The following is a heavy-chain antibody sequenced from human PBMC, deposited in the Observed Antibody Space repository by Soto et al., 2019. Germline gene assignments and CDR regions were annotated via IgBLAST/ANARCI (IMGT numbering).Heavy chain of an antibody. V-gene: IGHV1-18*01. J-gene: IGHJ6*03. Sequence: ASVKVSCKASGYPFTSYGIAWVRQAPGQGLEWMGWISVYNGNTNYAEKFQGRVNMTTDTSTSTVYMELRSLRSDDTAVYYCVKVWIFRVAIRPYYMDVWGKGTTVTVSS. CDR1: GYPFTSYG. CDR2: ISVYNGNT. CDR3: VKVWIFRVAIRPYYMDV. D-gene: IGHD3-3*01.